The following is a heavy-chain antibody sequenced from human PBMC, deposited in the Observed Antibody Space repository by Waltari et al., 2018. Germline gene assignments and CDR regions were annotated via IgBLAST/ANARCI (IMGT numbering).Heavy chain of an antibody. Sequence: QVQLQESGPGLVKPSETLSLTCTVSGASITSYYWSWIRQSPGKGLEWIGDISYSGRTDYGPSLKSRITISLDTSKNQFSPKLTSVTAADTAVYYCARERSWFDPWGPGTLVTVSS. CDR3: ARERSWFDP. CDR2: ISYSGRT. V-gene: IGHV4-59*01. J-gene: IGHJ5*02. CDR1: GASITSYY.